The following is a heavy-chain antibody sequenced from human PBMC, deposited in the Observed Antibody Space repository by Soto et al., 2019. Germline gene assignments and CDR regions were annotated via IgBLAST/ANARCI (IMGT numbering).Heavy chain of an antibody. Sequence: PGGSLRLSCAASGFTFSIYAMSWVRQSPGKGLEWVSTISGSGGITYYADAVKGRFTISRDNSMGTLYLQMKSLRVEDTAIYYCAKEVSLGSTVDLGYWGQGALVTVSS. V-gene: IGHV3-23*01. J-gene: IGHJ4*02. CDR2: ISGSGGIT. CDR3: AKEVSLGSTVDLGY. D-gene: IGHD7-27*01. CDR1: GFTFSIYA.